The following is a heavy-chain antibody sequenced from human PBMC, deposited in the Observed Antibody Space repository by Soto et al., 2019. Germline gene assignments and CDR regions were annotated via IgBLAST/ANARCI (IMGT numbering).Heavy chain of an antibody. CDR2: ISAGSDYI. CDR1: GFTFTSYS. V-gene: IGHV3-21*01. D-gene: IGHD2-15*01. Sequence: EVQLVESGGGLVKPGGSLRLSCVASGFTFTSYSMNWVRQAPGKGLEWVSSISAGSDYIVYADSMKGRFTISRDNAKNSLYLEMNSLRAEDTAVYSWARKDEGGSRLWGQGTLVTVSS. CDR3: ARKDEGGSRL. J-gene: IGHJ4*02.